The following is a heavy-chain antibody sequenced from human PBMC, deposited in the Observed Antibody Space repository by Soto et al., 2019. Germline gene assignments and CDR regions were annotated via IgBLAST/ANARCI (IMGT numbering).Heavy chain of an antibody. D-gene: IGHD3-10*01. V-gene: IGHV3-11*01. Sequence: QVHLVESGGGLVKPGGSLRLSCAASGFTFSDYYMTWIRQAPGKGLEWLSYISSGGITIYYADSVKGRFTVSRDNAKNSMYLQMNNLRVEDTAVYYYARDPGIYYAMDVWGQGTTVTVSS. CDR2: ISSGGITI. J-gene: IGHJ6*02. CDR1: GFTFSDYY. CDR3: ARDPGIYYAMDV.